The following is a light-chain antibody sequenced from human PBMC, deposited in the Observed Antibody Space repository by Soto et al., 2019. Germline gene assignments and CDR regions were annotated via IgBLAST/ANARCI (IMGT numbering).Light chain of an antibody. J-gene: IGKJ1*01. CDR3: QQSYSTPWT. V-gene: IGKV1-39*01. CDR1: QSISSY. CDR2: AAS. Sequence: DIQMTQSPSSLSASVGDRVTISCRASQSISSYLNWYQQKPGKAPKLLIYAASSLQSGVPSRFSGSGSGTEFILTISSLQPEDFATYYCQQSYSTPWTFGQGTKVDIK.